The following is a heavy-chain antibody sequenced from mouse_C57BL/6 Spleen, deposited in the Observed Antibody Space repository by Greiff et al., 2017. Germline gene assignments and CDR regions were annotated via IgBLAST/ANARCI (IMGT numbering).Heavy chain of an antibody. CDR3: ARAYDYVPYFDY. D-gene: IGHD2-4*01. Sequence: EVQVVESGGGLVKPGGSLKLSCAASGFTFSSYAMSWVRKTPEKRLEWVATISDGGSYTYYPDNVKGRFTISRDNAKNNLYLQMSHLKSEDTAMYYCARAYDYVPYFDYWGQGTTLTVSS. J-gene: IGHJ2*01. CDR2: ISDGGSYT. CDR1: GFTFSSYA. V-gene: IGHV5-4*01.